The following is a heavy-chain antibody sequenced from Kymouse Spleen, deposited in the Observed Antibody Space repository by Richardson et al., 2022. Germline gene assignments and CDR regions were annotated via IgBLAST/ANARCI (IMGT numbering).Heavy chain of an antibody. CDR3: TTDSSSSHYYYYGMDV. J-gene: IGHJ6*02. CDR2: IKSKTDGGTT. D-gene: IGHD6-6*01. Sequence: EVQLVESGGGLVKPGGSLRLSCAASGFTFSNAWMSWVRQAPGKGLEWVGRIKSKTDGGTTDYAAPVKGRFTISRDDSKNTLYLQMNSLKTEDTAVYYCTTDSSSSHYYYYGMDVWGQGTTVTVSS. CDR1: GFTFSNAW. V-gene: IGHV3-15*01.